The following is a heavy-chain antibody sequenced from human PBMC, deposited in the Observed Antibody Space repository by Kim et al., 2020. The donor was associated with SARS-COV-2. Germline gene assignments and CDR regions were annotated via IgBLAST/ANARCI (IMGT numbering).Heavy chain of an antibody. Sequence: GGSLRLSCAASGFTFSDYYMSWIRQAPGKGLEWVSYISSSSSYTNYADSVKGRFTISRDNAKNSLYLQMNSLRAEDTAVYYCARIRVGATRRFLLPPHYWGQGTLVTVSS. CDR2: ISSSSSYT. CDR1: GFTFSDYY. CDR3: ARIRVGATRRFLLPPHY. J-gene: IGHJ4*02. V-gene: IGHV3-11*06. D-gene: IGHD1-26*01.